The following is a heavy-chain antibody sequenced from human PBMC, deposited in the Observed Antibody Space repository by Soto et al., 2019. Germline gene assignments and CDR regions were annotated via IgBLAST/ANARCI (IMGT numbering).Heavy chain of an antibody. Sequence: GESLTISCKCSGYSFSPYWIAWVRQMPGKGLEWMGIIYPGDSDSKDSPSFQGQVTISADKSISTAYLQWSSLKASDTAMYYCARRDGSGWSSFDSWGQGTLVTVSS. CDR3: ARRDGSGWSSFDS. CDR1: GYSFSPYW. V-gene: IGHV5-51*01. D-gene: IGHD3-22*01. J-gene: IGHJ4*02. CDR2: IYPGDSDS.